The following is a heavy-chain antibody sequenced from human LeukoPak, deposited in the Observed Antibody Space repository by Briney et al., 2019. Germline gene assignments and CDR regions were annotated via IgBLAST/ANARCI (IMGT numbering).Heavy chain of an antibody. Sequence: PGGSLRLSCAASGFTFSSYAMSWVRQAPGKGLEWVSAISGSGGSTYYADSVKGRFTISRDNSKNALYLQMNSLRAEDTAVYYCAKDSSSWYVPWFDPWGQGTLVTVSS. V-gene: IGHV3-23*01. CDR2: ISGSGGST. J-gene: IGHJ5*02. CDR3: AKDSSSWYVPWFDP. CDR1: GFTFSSYA. D-gene: IGHD6-13*01.